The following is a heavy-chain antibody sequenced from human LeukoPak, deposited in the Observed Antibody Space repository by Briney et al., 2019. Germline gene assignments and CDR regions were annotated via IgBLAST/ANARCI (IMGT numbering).Heavy chain of an antibody. V-gene: IGHV3-23*01. J-gene: IGHJ4*02. CDR3: AKGRDDSSGGDY. CDR1: GFTFSSYA. D-gene: IGHD6-19*01. CDR2: ISGSGGST. Sequence: GASLRLSCAASGFTFSSYAMSWVRQAPGKGLEWVSAISGSGGSTYYADSVKGRFTISRDNSKNTLYLQMNSLRAEDTAVYYCAKGRDDSSGGDYWGQGTLVTVSS.